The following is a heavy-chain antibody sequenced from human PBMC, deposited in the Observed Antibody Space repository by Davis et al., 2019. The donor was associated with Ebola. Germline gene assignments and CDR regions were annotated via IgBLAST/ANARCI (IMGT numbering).Heavy chain of an antibody. Sequence: GESLKISCTASGFNFAEYALTWVRQTPRKGLEWVGFIRNKAYGGTTEYAASVKGRFTISRDDSGNIAYLQMNSLKIEDTAVYYCAREFGGGIDYWGQGTLVTVSS. CDR3: AREFGGGIDY. J-gene: IGHJ4*02. D-gene: IGHD3-10*01. V-gene: IGHV3-49*04. CDR1: GFNFAEYA. CDR2: IRNKAYGGTT.